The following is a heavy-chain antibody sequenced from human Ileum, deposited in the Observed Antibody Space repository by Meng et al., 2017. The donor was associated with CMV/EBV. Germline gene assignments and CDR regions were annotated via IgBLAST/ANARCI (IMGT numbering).Heavy chain of an antibody. D-gene: IGHD6-19*01. CDR1: GYTFTSNT. J-gene: IGHJ4*02. Sequence: QVQPVQSGAEVKKPGASVKVSCTASGYTFTSNTMHWVRQAPGQGLEWMGWINAGDGFTKYSKKFQGRVTITRDTSANTAYMEMSSLRSEDTAVYYCAREVAVAGHFDYWGQGTLVTVSS. V-gene: IGHV1-3*01. CDR2: INAGDGFT. CDR3: AREVAVAGHFDY.